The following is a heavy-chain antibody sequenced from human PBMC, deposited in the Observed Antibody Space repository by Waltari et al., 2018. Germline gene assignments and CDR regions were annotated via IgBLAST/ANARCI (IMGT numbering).Heavy chain of an antibody. CDR3: ARDAQTYYLDTSGYYFHY. Sequence: QVQVVQSEAQVKKPGSSVTISCKASGGTFSSYAINWVRQAPGQGLEWLGRIVPTLGIPNYAQNFQGRVTLTADKSTHTTYMELSRLRSEDTAIYYCARDAQTYYLDTSGYYFHYWGQGTLVTVSS. J-gene: IGHJ4*02. CDR1: GGTFSSYA. CDR2: IVPTLGIP. D-gene: IGHD3-22*01. V-gene: IGHV1-69*04.